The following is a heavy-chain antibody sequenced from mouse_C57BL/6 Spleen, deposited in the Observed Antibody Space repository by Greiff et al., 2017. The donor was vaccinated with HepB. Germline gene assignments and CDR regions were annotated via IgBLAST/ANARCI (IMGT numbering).Heavy chain of an antibody. Sequence: EVHLVESGEGLVKPGGSLKLSCAASGFTFSSYAMSWVRQTPEKRLEWVAYISSGGDYIYYADTVKGRFTISRDNARNTLYLQMSSLKSEDTAMYYCTREDSNSYYFDYWGQGTTLTVSS. CDR1: GFTFSSYA. CDR2: ISSGGDYI. V-gene: IGHV5-9-1*02. CDR3: TREDSNSYYFDY. J-gene: IGHJ2*01. D-gene: IGHD2-5*01.